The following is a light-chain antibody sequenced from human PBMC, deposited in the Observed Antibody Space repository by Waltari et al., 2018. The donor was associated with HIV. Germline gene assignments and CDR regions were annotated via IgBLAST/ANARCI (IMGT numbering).Light chain of an antibody. CDR2: WAS. Sequence: DIVMTQSPDSLDVPLGARAPTNSTSSQSILYSSNNKNYFAWYQQKPGQPPKLLIHWASTRESGVPDRFSGSGSGTDFTLTISSLQAEDVAVYYCQQYDSTPLTFGGGTKVEIK. J-gene: IGKJ4*01. CDR1: QSILYSSNNKNY. CDR3: QQYDSTPLT. V-gene: IGKV4-1*01.